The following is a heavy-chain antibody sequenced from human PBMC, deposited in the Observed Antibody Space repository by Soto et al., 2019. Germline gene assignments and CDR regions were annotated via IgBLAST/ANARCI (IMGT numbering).Heavy chain of an antibody. CDR1: GGTFSTYA. V-gene: IGHV1-69*12. J-gene: IGHJ4*02. CDR3: ASGIQLWLRRINNGYSG. CDR2: IIPMFGTA. D-gene: IGHD5-18*01. Sequence: QVQLVQSGAEVKKPESSVKVSCKAPGGTFSTYAISWVRQAPGQGLEWMGGIIPMFGTANYALRFQDRVTITADQHTNTVYLVLSSVRSEDTAVYFCASGIQLWLRRINNGYSGWGQGTLITVSS.